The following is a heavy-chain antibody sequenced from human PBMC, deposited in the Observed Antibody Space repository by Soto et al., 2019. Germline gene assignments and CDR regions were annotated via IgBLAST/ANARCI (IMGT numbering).Heavy chain of an antibody. J-gene: IGHJ4*02. CDR1: GGSISVYY. Sequence: SETLSLTCTISGGSISVYYWSWIRQPPGQALEWIGYIYDSGSPYYNPSLRSRVIISADTSKNQISLKLTSATAADTAVYYCARVTVAVPATTHYFDYWGQGTPVTVSS. CDR2: IYDSGSP. V-gene: IGHV4-59*01. CDR3: ARVTVAVPATTHYFDY. D-gene: IGHD1-26*01.